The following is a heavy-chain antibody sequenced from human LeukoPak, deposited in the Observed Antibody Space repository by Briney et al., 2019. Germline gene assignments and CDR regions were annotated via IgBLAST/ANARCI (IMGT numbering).Heavy chain of an antibody. V-gene: IGHV4-61*01. CDR1: GVSISSSNSY. D-gene: IGHD4-17*01. CDR3: AREVGYGDQYYYYYYMDV. J-gene: IGHJ6*03. CDR2: IYYSGST. Sequence: SETLSLTCTVSGVSISSSNSYWGWLRQPPGKGLEWFVYIYYSGSTSYNPSLKRRVTISVDTSKNQFSLKLSSVTAADTAVYYCAREVGYGDQYYYYYYMDVWGKGTTVTVSS.